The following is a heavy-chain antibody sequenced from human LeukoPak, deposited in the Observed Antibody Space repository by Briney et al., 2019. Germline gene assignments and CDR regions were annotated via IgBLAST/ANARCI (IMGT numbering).Heavy chain of an antibody. CDR3: AMTRKAGFDY. CDR1: GFTFSSYA. CDR2: ISYDGSNK. V-gene: IGHV3-30-3*01. D-gene: IGHD1-14*01. J-gene: IGHJ4*02. Sequence: GSCLRLSCAASGFTFSSYAMHWVRQAPGKGLEWVAVISYDGSNKYYADSVKGRFTISRDNSKNTLYLQMNSLRAEDTAVYYCAMTRKAGFDYWGQGTLVTVSS.